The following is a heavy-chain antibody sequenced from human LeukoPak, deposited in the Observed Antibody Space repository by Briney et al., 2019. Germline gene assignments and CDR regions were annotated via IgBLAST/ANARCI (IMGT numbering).Heavy chain of an antibody. CDR2: ISSSGDTT. J-gene: IGHJ4*02. CDR3: AKDPRAMGRYFFDY. V-gene: IGHV3-23*01. D-gene: IGHD3-16*01. CDR1: GFTFNTYA. Sequence: GGSLRLSCVASGFTFNTYAMSWVRQRPGQGPEWVSMISSSGDTTDYAESVKDRFTISRDNAKNTLYLQLESPRGEDTAIYYCAKDPRAMGRYFFDYWGQGTLVTVSS.